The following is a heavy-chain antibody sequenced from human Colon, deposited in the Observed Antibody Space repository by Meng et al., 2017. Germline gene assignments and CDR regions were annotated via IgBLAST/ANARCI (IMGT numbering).Heavy chain of an antibody. D-gene: IGHD3-22*01. V-gene: IGHV4-38-2*01. CDR3: ARTIYSSSVDY. CDR2: IDRSGTT. J-gene: IGHJ4*02. CDR1: GYSISTAYY. Sequence: QGQLQESGPGLVKPSETLSLTCPVSGYSISTAYYWGWIRQTPGKGLEWIASIDRSGTTYYNPSLESRVTISVDTSKNHFSLRLNSVTAADTAVYFCARTIYSSSVDYWGQGTLVTVSS.